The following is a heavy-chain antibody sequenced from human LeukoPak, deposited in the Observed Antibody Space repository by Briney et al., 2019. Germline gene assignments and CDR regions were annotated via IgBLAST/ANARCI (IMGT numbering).Heavy chain of an antibody. Sequence: GGSLRLSCAASGFTVSSNYMNWVRQAPGKGLEFISYISSSGSIIYYADSVKGRFTISRDNAKNSLYLQMNSLRAEDTAVYYCARDYGKYYYGSGSYYALDYWGQGTLVTVSS. V-gene: IGHV3-48*04. J-gene: IGHJ4*02. D-gene: IGHD3-10*01. CDR1: GFTVSSNY. CDR2: ISSSGSII. CDR3: ARDYGKYYYGSGSYYALDY.